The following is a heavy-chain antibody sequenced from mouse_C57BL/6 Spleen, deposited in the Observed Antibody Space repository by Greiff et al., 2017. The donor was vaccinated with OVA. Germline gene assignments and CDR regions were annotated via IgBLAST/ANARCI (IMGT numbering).Heavy chain of an antibody. J-gene: IGHJ2*01. Sequence: EVKLQESVAELVRPGASVKLSCTASGFNIKNTYMHWVKQRPEQGLEWIGRIDPANGNTKYAPKFQGKATITADTSSNTAYLQLSSLTSEDTAIYYCARDYGSSYVPFDYWGQGTTLTVSS. CDR3: ARDYGSSYVPFDY. D-gene: IGHD1-1*01. CDR2: IDPANGNT. V-gene: IGHV14-3*01. CDR1: GFNIKNTY.